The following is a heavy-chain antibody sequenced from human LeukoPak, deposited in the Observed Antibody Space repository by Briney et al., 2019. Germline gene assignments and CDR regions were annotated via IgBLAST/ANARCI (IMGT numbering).Heavy chain of an antibody. Sequence: PGGSLRLSCAAYGFTFSSSWMHWVRQAPGKGLAWVSHIRTDGSSTTYADSVRGRFTISRDNAGNTVYLQMNGLRAEDTAVYYCATDGGYAADNWGQGVLVTVSS. CDR3: ATDGGYAADN. V-gene: IGHV3-74*01. J-gene: IGHJ4*02. CDR2: IRTDGSST. CDR1: GFTFSSSW. D-gene: IGHD2-2*01.